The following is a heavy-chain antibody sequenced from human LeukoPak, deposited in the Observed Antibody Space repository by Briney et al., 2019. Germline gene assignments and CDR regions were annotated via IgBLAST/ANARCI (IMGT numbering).Heavy chain of an antibody. J-gene: IGHJ5*02. CDR3: ARGTKFPNCFDP. D-gene: IGHD2-8*01. CDR2: IYSAGDT. CDR1: GFTVSSNY. V-gene: IGHV3-53*01. Sequence: PGGSLRLSCAASGFTVSSNYMTWVRQAPGKGLEWVSVIYSAGDTYYAASVKGRFTISRDNSKNTLFLQMNSLRAEDTALYYCARGTKFPNCFDPWGQGTLVTVSS.